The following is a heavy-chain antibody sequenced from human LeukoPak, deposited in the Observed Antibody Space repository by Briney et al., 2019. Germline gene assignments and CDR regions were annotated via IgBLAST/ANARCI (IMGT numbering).Heavy chain of an antibody. J-gene: IGHJ4*02. CDR2: ISGNGRST. CDR1: GFTFSSHA. V-gene: IGHV3-23*01. Sequence: PGGSLRLSCAGSGFTFSSHAMGWVRQAPGKGLEWVSGISGNGRSTYYADSVKGRFTVSRDNSKNTLYLQMNSLRAEDTAVYYCAKVWPVYCSGGSCLYYFDYWGQGTLVTVSS. D-gene: IGHD2-15*01. CDR3: AKVWPVYCSGGSCLYYFDY.